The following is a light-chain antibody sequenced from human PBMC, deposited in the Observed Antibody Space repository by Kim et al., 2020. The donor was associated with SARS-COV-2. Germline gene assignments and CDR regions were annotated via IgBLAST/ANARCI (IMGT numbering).Light chain of an antibody. CDR1: SSNIGINV. V-gene: IGLV1-44*01. CDR2: DSN. Sequence: QAVLTQPPSASGTPGQRVTISCFGSSSNIGINVVNWYQQLPGTAPKLLIYDSNQRPSGVPDRFSGSKSGTSASLAISGLQSEDEADYFCATWDDSLTGFVLGPGTKVTVL. J-gene: IGLJ1*01. CDR3: ATWDDSLTGFV.